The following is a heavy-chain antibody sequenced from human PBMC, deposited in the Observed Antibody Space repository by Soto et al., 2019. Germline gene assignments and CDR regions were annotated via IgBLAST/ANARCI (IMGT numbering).Heavy chain of an antibody. D-gene: IGHD2-8*02. CDR2: INHSGST. CDR1: GGSFSGYY. J-gene: IGHJ4*02. V-gene: IGHV4-34*01. CDR3: ARDKLTGLFDY. Sequence: SETLSLTCAVYGGSFSGYYWTWIRQPPGTGLEWIGEINHSGSTNYNPSLKSRVTISVDTSKNQFSLKLTSVTAADTAVYYCARDKLTGLFDYWGQGTLVTLSS.